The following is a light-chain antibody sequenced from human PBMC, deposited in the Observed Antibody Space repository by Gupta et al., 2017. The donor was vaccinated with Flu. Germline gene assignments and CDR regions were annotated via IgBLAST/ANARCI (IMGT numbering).Light chain of an antibody. Sequence: LSLSPEERATLSCRASQSVSSYLAWYQQKPGQAPRLLIYDASNRATGTPARFSGSGSGKDFTLTISSLEPEDVAVYYCQQRSNWPLTFGGGTKGDIK. CDR2: DAS. J-gene: IGKJ4*01. CDR3: QQRSNWPLT. V-gene: IGKV3-11*01. CDR1: QSVSSY.